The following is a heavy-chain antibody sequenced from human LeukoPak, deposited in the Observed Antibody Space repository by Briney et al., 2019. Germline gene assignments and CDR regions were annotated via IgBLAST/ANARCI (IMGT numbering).Heavy chain of an antibody. CDR1: GYSFASYW. CDR2: IYPGDSDT. D-gene: IGHD3-3*01. CDR3: ARHQRYYDFWSGHSNRYGMDV. J-gene: IGHJ6*02. V-gene: IGHV5-51*01. Sequence: GESLKISCKGSGYSFASYWIGWVRQMPGKGLEWMGIIYPGDSDTRYSPSFQGQVTISADKSISTAYLQWSSLKASDTAMYYCARHQRYYDFWSGHSNRYGMDVWGQGTTVTVSS.